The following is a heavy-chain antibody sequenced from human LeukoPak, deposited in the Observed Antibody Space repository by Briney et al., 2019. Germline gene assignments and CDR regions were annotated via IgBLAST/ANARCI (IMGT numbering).Heavy chain of an antibody. CDR2: INHSGST. CDR3: ASFGAEATIFDY. D-gene: IGHD5-12*01. J-gene: IGHJ4*02. Sequence: PSETLSLTCGVSGDSISSSPYSWAWIRQPPGKGLEWIGEINHSGSTNYNPSLKSRVTISVDTSKNQFSLKLSSVTAADTAVYYCASFGAEATIFDYWGQGTLVTVSS. V-gene: IGHV4-39*07. CDR1: GDSISSSPYS.